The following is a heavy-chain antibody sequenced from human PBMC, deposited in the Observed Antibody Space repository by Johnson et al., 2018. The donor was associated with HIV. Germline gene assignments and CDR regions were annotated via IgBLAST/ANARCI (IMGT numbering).Heavy chain of an antibody. CDR2: ISYDGSNK. CDR1: GFTFSSYT. V-gene: IGHV3-30*04. CDR3: SREISRYYYDFAAFDP. Sequence: QMLLVESGGGVVQPGRSLRLSCAASGFTFSSYTIHWVRQAPGKGLEWVAFISYDGSNKYYADSVKGRFTISRDNSRSTVYLHLLNFRADDTALYYCSREISRYYYDFAAFDPWGQGTTVTVSS. J-gene: IGHJ3*01. D-gene: IGHD3-22*01.